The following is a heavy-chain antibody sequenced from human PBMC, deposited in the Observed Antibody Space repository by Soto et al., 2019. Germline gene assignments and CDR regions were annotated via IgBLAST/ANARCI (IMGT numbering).Heavy chain of an antibody. V-gene: IGHV1-18*01. Sequence: ASVKVSCKASGYTFTSYGISWVRQAPGQGLEWMGWISPYNGNRDYAQKLQGRVTMTTDTSTSTAYMELRSLRSDDTAVYYCARVSSTGYYSGMDVWGQGNTVNVS. CDR2: ISPYNGNR. CDR3: ARVSSTGYYSGMDV. CDR1: GYTFTSYG. J-gene: IGHJ6*02.